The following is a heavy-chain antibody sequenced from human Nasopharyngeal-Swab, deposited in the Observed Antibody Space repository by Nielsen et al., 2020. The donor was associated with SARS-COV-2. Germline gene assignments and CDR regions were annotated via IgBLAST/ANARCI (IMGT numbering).Heavy chain of an antibody. Sequence: SETLSLTRAVYGGSFSGYYWSWIRQPPGKGLEWIGEINHSGSTNYNPSLRSRVTISAGTSNIQFSLKLNSVTAADTAVYYCARGQDAYYYMDVWGEGTTVTVSS. V-gene: IGHV4-34*01. CDR2: INHSGST. CDR1: GGSFSGYY. CDR3: ARGQDAYYYMDV. J-gene: IGHJ6*03. D-gene: IGHD2-15*01.